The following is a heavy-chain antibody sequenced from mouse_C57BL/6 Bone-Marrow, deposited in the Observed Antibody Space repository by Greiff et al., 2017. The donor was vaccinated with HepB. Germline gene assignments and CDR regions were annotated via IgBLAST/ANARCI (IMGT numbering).Heavy chain of an antibody. CDR3: ARSRSSGSAWFAY. CDR2: IDPSDSET. J-gene: IGHJ3*01. V-gene: IGHV1-52*01. Sequence: QVQLKQPGAELVRPGSSVKLSCKASGYTFTSYWMHWVKQRPIQGLEWIGNIDPSDSETHYNQKFKDKATLTVDKSSSTAYMQLSSLTSEDSAVYYCARSRSSGSAWFAYWAKGLWSLSLQ. CDR1: GYTFTSYW. D-gene: IGHD3-2*02.